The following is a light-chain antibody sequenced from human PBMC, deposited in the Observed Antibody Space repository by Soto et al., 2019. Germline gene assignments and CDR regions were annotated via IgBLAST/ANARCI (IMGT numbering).Light chain of an antibody. J-gene: IGKJ1*01. Sequence: DIQMTQSPSTLSASVGDRVTITCRASQSISSWLAWYQHKAGKAPKLLIYKASSLESGVPSRFSGSGSGTEFTLTISSLQPDDFATYYCQQYNSDLWTFGQGTKVEIK. CDR2: KAS. CDR3: QQYNSDLWT. CDR1: QSISSW. V-gene: IGKV1-5*03.